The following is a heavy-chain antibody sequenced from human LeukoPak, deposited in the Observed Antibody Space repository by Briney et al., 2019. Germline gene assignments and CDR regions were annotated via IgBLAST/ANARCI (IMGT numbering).Heavy chain of an antibody. CDR1: GGSISSSSYY. J-gene: IGHJ4*02. CDR3: ARHDGWFGGLSS. Sequence: SETLSLTCTVSGGSISSSSYYWGWIRQPPGKGLEWIGSIYYSGSTYYNPSLKSRVTISVDTSMNQFSLKLSSVTAADTAVYYCARHDGWFGGLSSWGQGTLVTVSS. CDR2: IYYSGST. D-gene: IGHD3-10*01. V-gene: IGHV4-39*01.